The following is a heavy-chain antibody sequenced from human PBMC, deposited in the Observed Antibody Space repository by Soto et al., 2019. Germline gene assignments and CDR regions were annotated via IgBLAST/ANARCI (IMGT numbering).Heavy chain of an antibody. V-gene: IGHV3-21*01. CDR2: ISRGSKYI. Sequence: PGGSLRLSCVASGFTFSNYGMHWVRQAPGKGLEWVSSISRGSKYIYSADSVRGRLTVSRDNAKNSLYLQMNSLRAEDTAVYYCARSGNYSDFDYWGQGTLVTVSS. J-gene: IGHJ4*02. D-gene: IGHD1-26*01. CDR1: GFTFSNYG. CDR3: ARSGNYSDFDY.